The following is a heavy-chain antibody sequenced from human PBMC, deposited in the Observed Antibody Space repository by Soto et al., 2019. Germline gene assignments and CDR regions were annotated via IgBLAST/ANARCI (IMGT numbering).Heavy chain of an antibody. Sequence: GSLRLSCAASGFTVSSNYMSWVRQAPGKGLEWVSVIYSGGSTYYADSVKGRFTISRDNSKNTLYLQMNSLRAEDTAVYYCARDLTTSGYFDYWGQGTLVTVSS. CDR3: ARDLTTSGYFDY. CDR1: GFTVSSNY. D-gene: IGHD3-10*01. CDR2: IYSGGST. J-gene: IGHJ4*02. V-gene: IGHV3-53*01.